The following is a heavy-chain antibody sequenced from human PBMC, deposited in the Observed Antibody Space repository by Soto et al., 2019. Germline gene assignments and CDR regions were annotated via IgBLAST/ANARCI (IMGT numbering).Heavy chain of an antibody. J-gene: IGHJ4*02. CDR3: SASINYYFDF. V-gene: IGHV3-9*01. CDR2: ISRTSDTT. Sequence: GGSLRLSCIVSGLTLESYGIHWVRQAPGKGLEWVSGISRTSDTTIYADSVKGRFTISRDNANNSLYLQMNSLSPEDTALYYCSASINYYFDFWGQGTPVTVSS. CDR1: GLTLESYG. D-gene: IGHD2-15*01.